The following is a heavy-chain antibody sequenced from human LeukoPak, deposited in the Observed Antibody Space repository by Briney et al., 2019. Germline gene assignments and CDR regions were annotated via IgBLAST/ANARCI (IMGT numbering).Heavy chain of an antibody. D-gene: IGHD6-13*01. CDR1: GFPFSSYA. V-gene: IGHV3-64D*09. J-gene: IGHJ4*02. CDR2: ISDSGGSA. Sequence: GGSLRLSCSASGFPFSSYAMHWVRQAPGKGLEYVSAISDSGGSAYYADSVKGRFTISRDNSKNTLYLQMSSLRAEDTAVYYCASAAAAAWSYFDYWGQGTLVTVSS. CDR3: ASAAAAAWSYFDY.